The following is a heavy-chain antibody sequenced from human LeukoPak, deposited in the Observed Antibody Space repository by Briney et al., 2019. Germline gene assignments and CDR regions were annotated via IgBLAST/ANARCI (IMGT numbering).Heavy chain of an antibody. CDR1: GGSISSYY. CDR3: ARVVVPAGWYFDL. CDR2: IYYSGST. J-gene: IGHJ2*01. Sequence: PETLSLTCTVSGGSISSYYWSWIRQPPGKGLEWIGYIYYSGSTNSNPSLKSRVTISVDTSKNQFSLKLSSVTAADTAVYYCARVVVPAGWYFDLWGRGTLVTVSS. V-gene: IGHV4-59*01. D-gene: IGHD2-2*01.